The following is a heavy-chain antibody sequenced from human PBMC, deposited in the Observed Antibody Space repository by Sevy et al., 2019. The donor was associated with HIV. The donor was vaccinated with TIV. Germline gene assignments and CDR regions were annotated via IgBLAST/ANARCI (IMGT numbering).Heavy chain of an antibody. CDR1: GFTFSSYA. CDR2: ISGSGGST. CDR3: AKDMAKDSNSWYDAFDI. D-gene: IGHD6-13*01. Sequence: GGSLRLSCAASGFTFSSYAMSWVRQAPGKGLEWVSAISGSGGSTYYADSVKGRFTISRDNSKNTLYLQMNSLRAEDTAVYYCAKDMAKDSNSWYDAFDIWGQGTMVTVSS. J-gene: IGHJ3*02. V-gene: IGHV3-23*01.